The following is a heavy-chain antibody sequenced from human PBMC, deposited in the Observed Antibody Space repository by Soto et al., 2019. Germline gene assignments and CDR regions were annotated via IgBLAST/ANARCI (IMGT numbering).Heavy chain of an antibody. Sequence: GGSLRLSCAASGFTFSSYAMSWVRQAPGKGLEWVSAISGSGGSTYYADSVKGRFTISRDNSKNTLYLQMNSLRAEDTAVYYCAKDEYSSSWYHYYYYYGMDVWGQGTTVTVSS. J-gene: IGHJ6*02. V-gene: IGHV3-23*01. CDR2: ISGSGGST. CDR1: GFTFSSYA. CDR3: AKDEYSSSWYHYYYYYGMDV. D-gene: IGHD6-13*01.